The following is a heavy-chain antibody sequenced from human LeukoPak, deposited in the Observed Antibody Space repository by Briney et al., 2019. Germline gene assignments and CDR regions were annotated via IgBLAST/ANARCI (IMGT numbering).Heavy chain of an antibody. Sequence: PGGSLRLSCAASGFNFNNFAMSWVRQAPGKGLEWLSAMTGPADTTYYAESVKGRFTLSRDYSKSIVFLQMNSLRVEDTAIYYCAKGAEIDHWGQGTLVTVSS. J-gene: IGHJ4*02. V-gene: IGHV3-23*01. CDR2: MTGPADTT. CDR3: AKGAEIDH. CDR1: GFNFNNFA.